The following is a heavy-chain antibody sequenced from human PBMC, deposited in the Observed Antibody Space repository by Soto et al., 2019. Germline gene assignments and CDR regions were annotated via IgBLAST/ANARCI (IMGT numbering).Heavy chain of an antibody. J-gene: IGHJ4*02. V-gene: IGHV3-74*01. D-gene: IGHD3-10*01. CDR1: GFSFSNYW. CDR3: ARDEGDAMIRGYDS. Sequence: GGSLRLSCEASGFSFSNYWMHWVRQAPGKGLVWVSGIKFDGSRTTYADSVKGRFTNSRDNARNTLYLQMNSLSAEDTAMYYCARDEGDAMIRGYDSWGQGTLVTVSS. CDR2: IKFDGSRT.